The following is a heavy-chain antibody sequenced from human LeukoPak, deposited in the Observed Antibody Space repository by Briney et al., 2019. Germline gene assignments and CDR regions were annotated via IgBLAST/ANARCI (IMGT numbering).Heavy chain of an antibody. D-gene: IGHD3-22*01. CDR2: IYYSGST. CDR1: GGSISSYY. CDR3: ARGLGYNTMIVVVAFDF. Sequence: SETLSLTCTVSGGSISSYYWSWIRQPPGKGLEWIGYIYYSGSTNYNPSLKSRVTISVDTSKNQFSLKLSSVTAADTAMYYCARGLGYNTMIVVVAFDFWGQGTLVTVSS. V-gene: IGHV4-59*12. J-gene: IGHJ4*02.